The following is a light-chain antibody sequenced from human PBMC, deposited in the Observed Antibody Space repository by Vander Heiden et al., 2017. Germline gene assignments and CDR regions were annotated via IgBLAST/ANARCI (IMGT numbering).Light chain of an antibody. CDR3: RQVSNYPLT. V-gene: IGKV1-9*01. Sequence: DIQLTQSPSFLSASVGDRVTITCRASQGISSYLTWYQQKPGQVPKVLIYVASTLQSGASSRFSGSGSGTEFTLTITSLQPEDSATYYCRQVSNYPLTFGGGTQVEIK. J-gene: IGKJ4*01. CDR2: VAS. CDR1: QGISSY.